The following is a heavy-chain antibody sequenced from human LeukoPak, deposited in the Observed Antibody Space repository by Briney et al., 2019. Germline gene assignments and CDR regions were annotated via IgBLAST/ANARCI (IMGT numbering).Heavy chain of an antibody. J-gene: IGHJ3*02. V-gene: IGHV3-23*01. Sequence: GGSLRLSCAASGFPFSSYGMSWVRQAPGKGLEWVSAISGSGGSTYYADSVKGRFTISRDNSKNTLSLQMNSLRAEDTAVYYCAKDLYYDSTRDAFDIWGQGTMVTVSS. CDR2: ISGSGGST. CDR1: GFPFSSYG. CDR3: AKDLYYDSTRDAFDI. D-gene: IGHD3-22*01.